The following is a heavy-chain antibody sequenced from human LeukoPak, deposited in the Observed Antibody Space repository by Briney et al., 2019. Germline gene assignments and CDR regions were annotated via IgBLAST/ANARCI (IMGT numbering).Heavy chain of an antibody. Sequence: ASVKLSCKASGYTFTGYYIHLVRQAPGQGLGWMGGINPNRGGAKYAQKFQGRVTMTRDTSISTAYMELSRLRSDDTAVYYCARPLYDRSGYMEYWGQGTLVTVSS. CDR2: INPNRGGA. CDR1: GYTFTGYY. V-gene: IGHV1-2*02. J-gene: IGHJ4*02. D-gene: IGHD3-22*01. CDR3: ARPLYDRSGYMEY.